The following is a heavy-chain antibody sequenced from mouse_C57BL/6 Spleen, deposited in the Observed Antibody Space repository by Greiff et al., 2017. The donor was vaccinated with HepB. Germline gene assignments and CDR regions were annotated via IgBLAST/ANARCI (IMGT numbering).Heavy chain of an antibody. V-gene: IGHV1-22*01. CDR1: GYTFTDYN. CDR2: INPNNGGT. Sequence: EVQLQQSGPELVKPGASVKMSCKASGYTFTDYNMHWVKQSHGKSLEWIGYINPNNGGTSYNQKFKGKATLTVNKSSSTAYMELRSLTSEDSAVYYCARGRTSNYGLFAYWGQGTLVTVSA. CDR3: ARGRTSNYGLFAY. J-gene: IGHJ3*01. D-gene: IGHD2-2*01.